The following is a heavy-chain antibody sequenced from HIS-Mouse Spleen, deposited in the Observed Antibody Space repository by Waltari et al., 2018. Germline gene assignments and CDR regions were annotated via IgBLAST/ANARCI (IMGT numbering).Heavy chain of an antibody. CDR3: ARDPMLGIAARYYFDY. J-gene: IGHJ4*02. D-gene: IGHD6-6*01. CDR2: INPNSGGT. V-gene: IGHV1-2*02. Sequence: QVQLVQSGAEVKKPGASVKVSCKASGYTFTGYYLHVVRPAPGQGLEWMGWINPNSGGTNYAQKFQGRVTMTRDTSISTAYMELSRLRSDDTAVYYCARDPMLGIAARYYFDYWGQGTLVTVSS. CDR1: GYTFTGYY.